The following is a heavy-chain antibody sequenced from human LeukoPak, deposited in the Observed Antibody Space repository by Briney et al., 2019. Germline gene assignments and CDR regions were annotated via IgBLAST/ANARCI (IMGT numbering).Heavy chain of an antibody. V-gene: IGHV3-23*01. J-gene: IGHJ3*02. D-gene: IGHD3-22*01. CDR3: AQTAYDSSGYYSYDAFDI. CDR2: ISGSGDST. Sequence: GGSLRLSCAASGFTFSSCAMSWVRQAPGKGLEWVSAISGSGDSTYYADSVKGRFTISRDNSKNTPYLQMNSLRAEDTAVYYCAQTAYDSSGYYSYDAFDIWGQGTMVTVSS. CDR1: GFTFSSCA.